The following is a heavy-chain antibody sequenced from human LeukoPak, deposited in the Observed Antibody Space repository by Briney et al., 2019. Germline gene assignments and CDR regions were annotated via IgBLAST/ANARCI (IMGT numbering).Heavy chain of an antibody. D-gene: IGHD2-8*02. J-gene: IGHJ4*02. CDR2: IFPSGGEI. CDR3: ATYRQVLLPFES. CDR1: EFTFSSYN. V-gene: IGHV3-23*01. Sequence: GGSLRLSCAASEFTFSSYNMIWVRQPPGKGLEWVSSIFPSGGEIHYADSVRGRFTISRDNSKSTLSLQMNSLRAEDTAIYYCATYRQVLLPFESWGQGTLVTVSS.